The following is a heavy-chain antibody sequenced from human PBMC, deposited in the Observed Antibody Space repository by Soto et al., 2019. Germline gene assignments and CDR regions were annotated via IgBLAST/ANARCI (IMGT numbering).Heavy chain of an antibody. V-gene: IGHV1-24*01. D-gene: IGHD3-10*01. J-gene: IGHJ5*02. CDR3: ATAPITMVRAVSWFDP. CDR2: FDPEDGET. CDR1: GYTLTELS. Sequence: ASVKVSCKVSGYTLTELSMHWVRQAPGKGLEWMGGFDPEDGETIYAQKFQGRVTMTEDTSTDTAYMELSSLRSEDTAVYYCATAPITMVRAVSWFDPWGQGTLVTLSS.